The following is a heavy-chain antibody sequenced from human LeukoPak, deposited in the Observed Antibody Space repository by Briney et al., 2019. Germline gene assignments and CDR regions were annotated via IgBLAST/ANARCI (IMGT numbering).Heavy chain of an antibody. CDR3: ARGILYSGAFEI. V-gene: IGHV4-39*07. Sequence: SETLSLTCTVSGGSISSSSYYWGWIRQPPGKGLEWIGSIYYSGSTYYNPSLKSRVTISVDTSKNQFSLKLSSVTAADTAVYYCARGILYSGAFEIWGQGTMVTISS. CDR1: GGSISSSSYY. CDR2: IYYSGST. D-gene: IGHD2-15*01. J-gene: IGHJ3*02.